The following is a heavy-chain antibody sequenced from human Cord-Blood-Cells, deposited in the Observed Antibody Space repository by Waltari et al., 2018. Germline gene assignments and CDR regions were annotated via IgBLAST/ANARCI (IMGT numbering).Heavy chain of an antibody. Sequence: QVQLQESGPGLVKPSETLSLTCTVSGGSISSYYWSWIRPPPGKVLEWIGYIYYCGSTNYNPPLKSRVTISVDTSKNQVSLKLSSVTAADTAVYYCARHPRYSGSINWFDPWGQGTLVTVSS. CDR1: GGSISSYY. D-gene: IGHD1-26*01. V-gene: IGHV4-59*08. J-gene: IGHJ5*02. CDR3: ARHPRYSGSINWFDP. CDR2: IYYCGST.